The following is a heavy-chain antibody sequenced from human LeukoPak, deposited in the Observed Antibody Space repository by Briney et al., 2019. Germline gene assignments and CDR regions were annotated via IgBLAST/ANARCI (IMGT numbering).Heavy chain of an antibody. CDR3: AKPLQPFDY. J-gene: IGHJ4*02. V-gene: IGHV3-23*01. Sequence: GGSLRLSCAASGFTFSGSAMHWVRQASGKGLEWVSAISGSGGSTYYADSVKGRFTISRDNSKNTLYLQMNSLRAEDTAVYYCAKPLQPFDYWGQGTLVTVSS. CDR1: GFTFSGSA. CDR2: ISGSGGST. D-gene: IGHD1-1*01.